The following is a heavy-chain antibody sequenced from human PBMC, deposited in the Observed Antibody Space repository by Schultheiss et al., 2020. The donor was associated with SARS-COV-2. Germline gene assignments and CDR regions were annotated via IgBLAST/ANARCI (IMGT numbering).Heavy chain of an antibody. Sequence: SVKVSCKASGGTFSSYAISWVRQAPGQGLEWMGWINPKSGGTNYAQKFQGRVTITADESTSTAYMELSSLRSEDTAVYYCASRWYYDSSGYYYDWFDPWGQGTLVTVSS. CDR1: GGTFSSYA. V-gene: IGHV1-69*13. D-gene: IGHD3-22*01. J-gene: IGHJ5*02. CDR3: ASRWYYDSSGYYYDWFDP. CDR2: INPKSGGT.